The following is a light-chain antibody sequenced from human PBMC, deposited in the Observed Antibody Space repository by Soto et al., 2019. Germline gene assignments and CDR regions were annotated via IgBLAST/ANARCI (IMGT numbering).Light chain of an antibody. CDR1: QNINSW. J-gene: IGKJ1*01. CDR2: KAS. Sequence: DVQITQSPSTLSASMGDRVTISCRASQNINSWLAWYQQKPGKAPHLLIYKASNLQSGVPSRFSGSGSGTEFTLTISSLQPDDFATYYCQQYRSYWTFGQGTKVAIK. V-gene: IGKV1-5*03. CDR3: QQYRSYWT.